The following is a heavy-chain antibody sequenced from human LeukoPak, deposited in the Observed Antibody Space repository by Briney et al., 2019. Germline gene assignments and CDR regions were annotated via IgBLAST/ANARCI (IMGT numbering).Heavy chain of an antibody. CDR3: ARDRLRIFGVVTYMFDY. CDR1: GFTFSDYY. J-gene: IGHJ4*02. Sequence: GGSLRLSCAASGFTFSDYYMSWIRQAPGKGLEGVSYISSSGSTIYYADSVKGRFTISRDNAKNSLYLQMNSLRAEDTAVYYCARDRLRIFGVVTYMFDYWGQGTLVTVSS. D-gene: IGHD3-3*01. V-gene: IGHV3-11*01. CDR2: ISSSGSTI.